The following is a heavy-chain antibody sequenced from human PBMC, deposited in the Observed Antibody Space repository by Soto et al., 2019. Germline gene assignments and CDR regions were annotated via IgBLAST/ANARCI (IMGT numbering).Heavy chain of an antibody. Sequence: EVQLLESGGGLVQPGGSLRLSCAASGFTFSNHALSWVGQAPGKGLEGVSAISGNGISTYYADSVRGRFTISRDNSKNTLYLQMNRLRADDTAVYYCARDAIAMVRGTNNWFDPWGQGTLVTVST. J-gene: IGHJ5*02. CDR2: ISGNGIST. D-gene: IGHD3-10*01. CDR3: ARDAIAMVRGTNNWFDP. CDR1: GFTFSNHA. V-gene: IGHV3-23*01.